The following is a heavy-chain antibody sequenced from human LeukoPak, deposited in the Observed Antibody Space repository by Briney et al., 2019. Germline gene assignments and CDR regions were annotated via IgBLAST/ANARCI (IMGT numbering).Heavy chain of an antibody. Sequence: GGSLRLSCAASGFTFTTYAMSWVRQAPGKGLEWVSGITDSGGSTFYADAVKGRFTISRDNSKNTLYLQMNSLRAEDTAVYYCAKMAIVGNWFDPWGQGTLVTVSS. D-gene: IGHD5-12*01. V-gene: IGHV3-23*01. CDR3: AKMAIVGNWFDP. CDR2: ITDSGGST. J-gene: IGHJ5*02. CDR1: GFTFTTYA.